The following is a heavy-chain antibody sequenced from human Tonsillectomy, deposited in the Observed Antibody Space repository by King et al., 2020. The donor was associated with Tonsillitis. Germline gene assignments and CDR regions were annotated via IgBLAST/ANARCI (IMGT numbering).Heavy chain of an antibody. Sequence: VQLVESGGGLVKPGGSLRLSCAASGFTFSSYSMNWVRQAPGKGLEWVSSISSRSSYIYYADSVKGRFTIARDNAQTSLYLQMNSLRAEDTAVYYCARGPNSSGWYSAFDIWGQGTMVTVSS. J-gene: IGHJ3*02. V-gene: IGHV3-21*01. CDR1: GFTFSSYS. CDR3: ARGPNSSGWYSAFDI. CDR2: ISSRSSYI. D-gene: IGHD6-19*01.